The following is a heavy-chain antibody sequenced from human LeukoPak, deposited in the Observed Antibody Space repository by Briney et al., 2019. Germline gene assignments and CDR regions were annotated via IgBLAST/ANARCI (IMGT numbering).Heavy chain of an antibody. J-gene: IGHJ4*02. D-gene: IGHD6-13*01. CDR1: GFTFSNAW. V-gene: IGHV3-23*01. Sequence: PGGSLRLSCAASGFTFSNAWMSWVRQAPGKGLEWVSAISGSGGSTYYADSVKGRFTISRDNSKNTLYLQMNSLRAEDTAVYYCAKRTAAGTFDYWGQGTLVTVSS. CDR3: AKRTAAGTFDY. CDR2: ISGSGGST.